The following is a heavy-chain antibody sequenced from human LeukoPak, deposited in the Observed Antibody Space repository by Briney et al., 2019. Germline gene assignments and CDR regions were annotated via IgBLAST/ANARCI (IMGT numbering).Heavy chain of an antibody. V-gene: IGHV3-30-3*01. J-gene: IGHJ6*02. CDR2: ISYDGSNN. CDR3: ARGVAGYHYYGMDV. Sequence: PGGSLRLSCAASGFTFSSYAMHWVRQAPGKGLEWVADISYDGSNNYYADSVKGRLTISRDNSKNTLNLQMNSLRPEDTAVYYCARGVAGYHYYGMDVWGQGTTVTVSS. D-gene: IGHD6-19*01. CDR1: GFTFSSYA.